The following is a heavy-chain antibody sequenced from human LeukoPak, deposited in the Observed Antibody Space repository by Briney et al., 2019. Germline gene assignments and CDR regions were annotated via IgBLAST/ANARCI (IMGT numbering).Heavy chain of an antibody. CDR3: AREAEDIVVVPAAMGRAFDI. Sequence: SETLSLTCTVSGGSISSGGYYWSWIRQHPGKGLEWIGYIYYSGSTYYNPSLKSRVTISVDTSKNQFSLKLSSVTAADTAVYYCAREAEDIVVVPAAMGRAFDIWGQGTMVTVSS. CDR1: GGSISSGGYY. V-gene: IGHV4-31*03. J-gene: IGHJ3*02. D-gene: IGHD2-2*01. CDR2: IYYSGST.